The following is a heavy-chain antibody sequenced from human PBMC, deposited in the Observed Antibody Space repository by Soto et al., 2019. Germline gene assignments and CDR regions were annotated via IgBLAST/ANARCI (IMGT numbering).Heavy chain of an antibody. J-gene: IGHJ6*02. CDR3: ARDRPYYDFWSGFGFGMDV. V-gene: IGHV1-2*04. D-gene: IGHD3-3*01. Sequence: ASVNVSCKASGYTFTGYYMHWVRQAPGQGLEWMGWINPNSGGTNYAQKFQGWVTMTRDTSISTAYMELSRLRSDDTAVYYCARDRPYYDFWSGFGFGMDVWGQGTTVTVSS. CDR2: INPNSGGT. CDR1: GYTFTGYY.